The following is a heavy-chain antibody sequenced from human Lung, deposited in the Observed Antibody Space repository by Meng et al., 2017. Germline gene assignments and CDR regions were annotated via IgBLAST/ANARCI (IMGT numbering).Heavy chain of an antibody. V-gene: IGHV1-2*06. CDR1: GYTFTGYS. CDR3: ARETQLQGGSYRSLSPVPSCFDP. CDR2: INPNSGGT. J-gene: IGHJ5*02. Sequence: ASVKVSCKASGYTFTGYSMPWVRQAPGQGLEWMGRINPNSGGTNYAQKFQGRVTMTRDTSTSTAYMELSRLRSDDTAVYYCARETQLQGGSYRSLSPVPSCFDPWGQGPLVTVSS. D-gene: IGHD1-26*01.